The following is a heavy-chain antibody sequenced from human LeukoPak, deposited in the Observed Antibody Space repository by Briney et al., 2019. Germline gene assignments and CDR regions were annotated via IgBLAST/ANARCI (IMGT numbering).Heavy chain of an antibody. D-gene: IGHD3-22*01. CDR2: ISAYNGNT. Sequence: ASVKVSCKASGYTFTSYGISWVRQAPGQGLEWMGWISAYNGNTNYAQKLQGRVTMTTDTSTSIAYMELRSLRSDDTAVYYCARVYYDSSGYYRFDYWGQGTLVTVSS. CDR1: GYTFTSYG. CDR3: ARVYYDSSGYYRFDY. V-gene: IGHV1-18*01. J-gene: IGHJ4*02.